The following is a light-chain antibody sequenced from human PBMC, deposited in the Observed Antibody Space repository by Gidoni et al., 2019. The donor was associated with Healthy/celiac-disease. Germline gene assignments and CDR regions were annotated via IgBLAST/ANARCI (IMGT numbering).Light chain of an antibody. CDR3: QQSYSTSALT. V-gene: IGKV1-39*01. CDR1: QSISSY. Sequence: DIQMTQTPSSLSAAVVASVTITCRASQSISSYLNWYQQKPGKAPTLLIYAASSLHSGVPSRFSGSGSGTDFTLTISSLQPEDFATYYCQQSYSTSALTFGGGTKVEIK. CDR2: AAS. J-gene: IGKJ4*01.